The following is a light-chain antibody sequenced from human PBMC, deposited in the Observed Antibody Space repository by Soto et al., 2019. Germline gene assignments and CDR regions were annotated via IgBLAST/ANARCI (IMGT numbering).Light chain of an antibody. Sequence: ALTQPPSVSVAPGQTARITCGGNNIGGKSLHWYQQKPGQAPVLVVYDDGDRPSGIPERFSGSNSGNTATLTISRVEAGDEADYYCQVWDNNYDHYVFGTGTKVTVL. CDR3: QVWDNNYDHYV. CDR1: NIGGKS. V-gene: IGLV3-21*02. J-gene: IGLJ1*01. CDR2: DDG.